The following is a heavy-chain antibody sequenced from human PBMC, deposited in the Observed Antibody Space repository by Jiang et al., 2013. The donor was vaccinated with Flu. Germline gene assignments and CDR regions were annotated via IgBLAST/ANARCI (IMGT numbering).Heavy chain of an antibody. Sequence: GPGLVKASETLSLTCVVSGGSFSGYYWSWIRQPAGKGLEWVGRVSGSTGSTNYNPSLKSRLTLSIDTSTKQFSLKLSSVTAADTAVYYCARERHDFWTGYYDYWGLGILVTVSS. CDR3: ARERHDFWTGYYDY. J-gene: IGHJ4*02. CDR1: GGSFSGYY. V-gene: IGHV4-4*07. CDR2: VSGSTGST. D-gene: IGHD3/OR15-3a*01.